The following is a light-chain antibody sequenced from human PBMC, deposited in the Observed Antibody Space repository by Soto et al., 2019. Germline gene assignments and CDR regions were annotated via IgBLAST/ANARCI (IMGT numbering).Light chain of an antibody. CDR1: QSVRNL. V-gene: IGKV3-11*01. CDR2: DVF. CDR3: QQRSDWRLS. Sequence: EVVLTQSPATLSLSPGERATLSCRASQSVRNLLAWYQQKPGQAPRLLIYDVFNRATGIPARFSGSGSGTDFTLTISSLEPEDFAIYYCQQRSDWRLSFGGGTKVEI. J-gene: IGKJ4*01.